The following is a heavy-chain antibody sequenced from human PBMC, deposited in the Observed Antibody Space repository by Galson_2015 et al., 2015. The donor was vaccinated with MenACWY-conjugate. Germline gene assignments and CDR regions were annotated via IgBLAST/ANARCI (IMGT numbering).Heavy chain of an antibody. J-gene: IGHJ4*02. V-gene: IGHV4-38-2*02. CDR2: IYHSGST. Sequence: GLEWIGSIYHSGSTYYNPSLKSRVTISVDTSKNQFSLKLSSVTAADTAVYYCARESGYASDFDYWGQGTLVTVSS. D-gene: IGHD5-12*01. CDR3: ARESGYASDFDY.